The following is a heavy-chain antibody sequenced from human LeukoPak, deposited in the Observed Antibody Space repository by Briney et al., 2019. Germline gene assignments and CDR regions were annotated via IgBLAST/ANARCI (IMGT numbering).Heavy chain of an antibody. V-gene: IGHV4-39*01. Sequence: SETLSLTCTVSGGSIRSSNYYWGWIRQPPGKGLECIGNIYHSGSTYYNPSLKSRVTISVDTSKNQFSLKLSSVTAADTAVYYCATNSRNYYDSSGYSLLDYYYYGMDVWGQGTTVTVSS. J-gene: IGHJ6*02. CDR3: ATNSRNYYDSSGYSLLDYYYYGMDV. D-gene: IGHD3-22*01. CDR2: IYHSGST. CDR1: GGSIRSSNYY.